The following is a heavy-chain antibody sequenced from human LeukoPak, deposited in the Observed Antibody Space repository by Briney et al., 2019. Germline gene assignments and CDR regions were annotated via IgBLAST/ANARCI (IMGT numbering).Heavy chain of an antibody. V-gene: IGHV3-23*01. CDR1: GFTFSSYA. CDR3: AKDRVEAARPSGFDY. Sequence: GGSLRLPCAASGFTFSSYAMSWVRQAPGKGLEWVSAISGSGGSTYYADSVKGRFTISRDYSKNTLYLQMNSLRAEDTAVYYCAKDRVEAARPSGFDYWGQGTLVTVSS. CDR2: ISGSGGST. D-gene: IGHD6-6*01. J-gene: IGHJ4*02.